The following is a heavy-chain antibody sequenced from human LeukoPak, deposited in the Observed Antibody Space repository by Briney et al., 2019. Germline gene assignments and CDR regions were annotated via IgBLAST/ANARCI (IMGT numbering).Heavy chain of an antibody. CDR1: GGSISSYY. CDR2: IYYSGST. Sequence: SETLSLTCTVSGGSISSYYWSWIRQPPGQGLEWIGYIYYSGSTNYNPSLKSRVTISVDMSKNQFSLKLSSVTAADTAVYYCGRVSLRGIDYWGQGTLVTVSS. V-gene: IGHV4-59*08. D-gene: IGHD3-10*01. CDR3: GRVSLRGIDY. J-gene: IGHJ4*02.